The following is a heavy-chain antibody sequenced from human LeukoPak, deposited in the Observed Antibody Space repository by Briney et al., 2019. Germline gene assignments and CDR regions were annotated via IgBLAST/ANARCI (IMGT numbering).Heavy chain of an antibody. CDR1: GGSISSYY. Sequence: SETLSLTCAVSGGSISSYYWSWIRQPPGKGLEWIGYIYYSGSTNYNPSLKSRVTISVDTSKNQFSLKLSSVTAADTAVYYCAGGRSWYCTDYWGQGTLVTVSS. J-gene: IGHJ4*02. CDR2: IYYSGST. V-gene: IGHV4-59*01. CDR3: AGGRSWYCTDY. D-gene: IGHD6-13*01.